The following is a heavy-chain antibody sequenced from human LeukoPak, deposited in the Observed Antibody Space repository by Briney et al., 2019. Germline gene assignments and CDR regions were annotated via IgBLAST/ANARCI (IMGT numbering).Heavy chain of an antibody. CDR1: GYTFTSYY. CDR3: ATAMATTNNWFDP. J-gene: IGHJ5*02. CDR2: INPSGGST. D-gene: IGHD3-10*01. V-gene: IGHV1-46*01. Sequence: ASVKVSCKASGYTFTSYYMHWVRQAPGQGLEWMGIINPSGGSTSYAQKFQGRVTMTRDTSTSTVYMELSSLRSEDTAVYYCATAMATTNNWFDPWGQGTLVTVSP.